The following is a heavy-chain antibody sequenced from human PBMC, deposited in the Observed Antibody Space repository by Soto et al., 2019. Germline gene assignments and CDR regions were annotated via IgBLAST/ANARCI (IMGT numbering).Heavy chain of an antibody. Sequence: GGSLRLSCAASGFTFSSYGMHWVRQAPGKGLEWVAVISYDGSNKYYADSVKGRFTISRDNSKNTLYLQMNSLRAEDTAVYYCAKDPATRKYAILTMIFDYWGQGTLVTVSS. CDR1: GFTFSSYG. J-gene: IGHJ4*02. V-gene: IGHV3-30*18. CDR3: AKDPATRKYAILTMIFDY. D-gene: IGHD2-8*01. CDR2: ISYDGSNK.